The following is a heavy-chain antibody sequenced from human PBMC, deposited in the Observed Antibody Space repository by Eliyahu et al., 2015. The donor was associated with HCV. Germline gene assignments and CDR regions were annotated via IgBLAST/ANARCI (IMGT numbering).Heavy chain of an antibody. V-gene: IGHV3-23*04. CDR2: VSGSAVNT. CDR3: AKTRGDYYYYDMDV. CDR1: GFTFSSYA. Sequence: EVQLVESGGGLEQPGGSLRLSCAASGFTFSSYAMTWVRQAPGKGLEWVSSVSGSAVNTYYADSVKGRFTVSRDNSKNTVYLQMNSLRAEDTAVYYCAKTRGDYYYYDMDVWGQGTTVTVSS. J-gene: IGHJ6*02.